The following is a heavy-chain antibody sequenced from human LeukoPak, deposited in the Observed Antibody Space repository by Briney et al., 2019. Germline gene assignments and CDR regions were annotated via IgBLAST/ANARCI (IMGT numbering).Heavy chain of an antibody. CDR2: ISSSSSYI. Sequence: KPGGPLRLSCAASGFTFSSYSMNWVRQAPGKGLEWVSSISSSSSYIYYADSVKGRFTISRDNAKNSLYLQMNSLRAEDTAVYYCARGGRGAAGTRIFDYWGQGTLVTVSS. V-gene: IGHV3-21*01. D-gene: IGHD6-13*01. CDR1: GFTFSSYS. CDR3: ARGGRGAAGTRIFDY. J-gene: IGHJ4*02.